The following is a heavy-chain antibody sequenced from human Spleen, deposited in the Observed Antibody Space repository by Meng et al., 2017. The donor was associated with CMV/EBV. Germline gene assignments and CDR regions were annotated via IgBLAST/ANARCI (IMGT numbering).Heavy chain of an antibody. CDR1: GFTFGSFA. V-gene: IGHV3-23*01. CDR2: ISSSGHIT. CDR3: ATEGFDS. J-gene: IGHJ4*02. Sequence: SLGLSCAVSGFTFGSFAMSWVRQAPGKGLEWVSIISSSGHITSYVDSVKGRFTISRDNSKNILYLQMSSLRADDTALYYCATEGFDSWGPGALVTVSS.